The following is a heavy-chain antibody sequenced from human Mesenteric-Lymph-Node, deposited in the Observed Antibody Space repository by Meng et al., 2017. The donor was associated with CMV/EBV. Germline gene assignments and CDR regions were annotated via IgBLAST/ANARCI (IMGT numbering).Heavy chain of an antibody. CDR3: AKEHYNNYGSGDYGMAV. D-gene: IGHD4-11*01. CDR1: GFTFTTYW. Sequence: GGSLRLSCAASGFTFTTYWMSWVRQAPGKGLEWVAFIRYDGGNKYYADSVKGRFIISRDNSKNTLLLQMYSLTAEDTATYYCAKEHYNNYGSGDYGMAVWGQGTTVPVSS. J-gene: IGHJ6*02. CDR2: IRYDGGNK. V-gene: IGHV3-30*02.